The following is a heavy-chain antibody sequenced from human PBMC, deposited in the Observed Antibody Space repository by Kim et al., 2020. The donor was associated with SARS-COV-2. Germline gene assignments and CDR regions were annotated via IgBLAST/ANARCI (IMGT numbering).Heavy chain of an antibody. D-gene: IGHD3-10*01. Sequence: GGSLRLSCAASGFTFSSYGMHWVRQAPGKGLEWVAVISYDGSNKYYADSVKGRFTISRDNSKNTLYLQMNSLRAEDTAVYYCAKDYAEWAMVRGVIITHNWFDPWGQGTLVTVSS. CDR3: AKDYAEWAMVRGVIITHNWFDP. V-gene: IGHV3-30*18. J-gene: IGHJ5*02. CDR1: GFTFSSYG. CDR2: ISYDGSNK.